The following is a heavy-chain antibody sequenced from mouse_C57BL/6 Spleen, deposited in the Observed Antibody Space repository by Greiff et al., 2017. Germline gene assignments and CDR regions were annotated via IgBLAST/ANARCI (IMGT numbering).Heavy chain of an antibody. D-gene: IGHD4-1*01. J-gene: IGHJ2*01. CDR3: ARELGPVYFDD. CDR2: IDPSDSYT. V-gene: IGHV1-50*01. Sequence: QVQLQQPGAELVKPGASVKLSCKASGYTFTSYWMQWVKQRPGQGLEWIGEIDPSDSYTNYNQKFKGKATLTVDTSSSTAYMQLSSLTSEDSAVYYCARELGPVYFDDWGQGTTLTVSS. CDR1: GYTFTSYW.